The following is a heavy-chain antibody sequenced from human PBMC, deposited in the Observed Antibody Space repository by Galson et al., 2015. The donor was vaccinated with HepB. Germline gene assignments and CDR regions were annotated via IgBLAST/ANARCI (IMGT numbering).Heavy chain of an antibody. D-gene: IGHD6-19*01. CDR3: ASLSSGWSTRPTVTYYFDY. V-gene: IGHV3-30*04. J-gene: IGHJ4*02. CDR1: GFTFSSYA. Sequence: SLRLSCAASGFTFSSYAMHWVRQAPGKGLEWVAVISYDGSNKYYADSVKGRFTISRDNSKNTLYLQMNSLRAEDTAVYYCASLSSGWSTRPTVTYYFDYWGQGTLVTVSS. CDR2: ISYDGSNK.